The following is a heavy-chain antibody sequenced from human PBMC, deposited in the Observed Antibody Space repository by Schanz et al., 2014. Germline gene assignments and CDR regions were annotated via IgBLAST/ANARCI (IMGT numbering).Heavy chain of an antibody. V-gene: IGHV3-13*01. CDR3: AGAAVGFIVDAFDL. Sequence: EVQLVESGGGLVQPGGSLRLSCAVSGFRFKTYEMNWVRQVRGKGLEWVSSISPSGDTHYLASVKGRFTISRENAKSSLYLQMDHLRVEDTAAYYCAGAAVGFIVDAFDLWGRGTMVFVSS. CDR1: GFRFKTYE. D-gene: IGHD6-19*01. J-gene: IGHJ3*01. CDR2: ISPSGDT.